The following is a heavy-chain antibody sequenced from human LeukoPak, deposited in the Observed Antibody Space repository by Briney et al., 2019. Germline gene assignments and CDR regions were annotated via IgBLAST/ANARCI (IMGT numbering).Heavy chain of an antibody. CDR3: ARLGTAPFDY. CDR2: ISYTGTT. CDR1: RGSISSGDYY. D-gene: IGHD2-21*02. V-gene: IGHV4-30-4*01. J-gene: IGHJ4*02. Sequence: SETPSLTCTVSRGSISSGDYYWSWIRQPPGKGLEWIGYISYTGTTYYNPSLKSRISISEDTSKNLFSLKLNSVTAADTAVYYCARLGTAPFDYWGQGTLVTVSP.